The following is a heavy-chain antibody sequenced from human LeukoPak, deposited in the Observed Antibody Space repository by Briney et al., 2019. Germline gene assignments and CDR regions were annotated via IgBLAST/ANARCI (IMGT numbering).Heavy chain of an antibody. CDR1: GGTFSSYA. Sequence: ASVKVSCKASGGTFSSYAIIWVRQAPGQGLEWMGGIIPIFGTANYAQKFQGRVTITTDESTSTAYKELSSLRSEDTAVYYCARVRDSGSYMSSFDYGGQGPRVTVPS. J-gene: IGHJ4*02. CDR3: ARVRDSGSYMSSFDY. D-gene: IGHD1-26*01. CDR2: IIPIFGTA. V-gene: IGHV1-69*05.